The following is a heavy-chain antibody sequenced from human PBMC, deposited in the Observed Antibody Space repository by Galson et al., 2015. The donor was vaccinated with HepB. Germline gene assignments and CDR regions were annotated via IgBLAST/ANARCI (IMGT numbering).Heavy chain of an antibody. Sequence: CAISGDSVSSNRAAWNWVRQSPSRGLEWLGRTYYRSKWYTEYAVSVKSRITINPDTSRNHFSLQLNSVTPEDTAVYYCVSGKQWLEEFGGQGTLVTVSS. CDR2: TYYRSKWYT. J-gene: IGHJ4*02. D-gene: IGHD6-19*01. CDR3: VSGKQWLEEF. CDR1: GDSVSSNRAA. V-gene: IGHV6-1*01.